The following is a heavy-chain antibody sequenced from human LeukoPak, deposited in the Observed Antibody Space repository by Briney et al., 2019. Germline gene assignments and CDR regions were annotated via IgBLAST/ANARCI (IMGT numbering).Heavy chain of an antibody. CDR3: ARLIVVVVAATPEHAFDI. Sequence: SVKVSCKASGYTFTSYGISWVRQAPGQGLEWMGWISAYNGNTNYAQKLQGRVTMTTDTSTSTAYMELRLRSDDTAVYYCARLIVVVVAATPEHAFDIWGQGTMVTVSS. D-gene: IGHD2-15*01. J-gene: IGHJ3*02. CDR1: GYTFTSYG. V-gene: IGHV1-18*01. CDR2: ISAYNGNT.